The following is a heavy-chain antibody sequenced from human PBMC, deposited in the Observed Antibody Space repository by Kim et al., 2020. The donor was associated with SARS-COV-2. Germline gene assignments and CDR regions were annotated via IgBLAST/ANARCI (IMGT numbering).Heavy chain of an antibody. CDR1: GGSVSSGSYY. Sequence: SETLSLTCTVSGGSVSSGSYYWSWIRQPPGKGLEWIGYIYYSGSTNYNPSLKSRVTISVDTSKNQFSLKLSSVTAADAAVYYCARGGAFGGLTLDFDYWGQGTLVTVSA. J-gene: IGHJ4*02. D-gene: IGHD3-10*01. CDR2: IYYSGST. CDR3: ARGGAFGGLTLDFDY. V-gene: IGHV4-61*01.